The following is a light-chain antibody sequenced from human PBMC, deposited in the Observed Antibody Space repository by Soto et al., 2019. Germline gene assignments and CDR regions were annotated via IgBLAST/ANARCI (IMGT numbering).Light chain of an antibody. CDR2: DAS. CDR1: QTITSAY. CDR3: QQYYTSPLT. V-gene: IGKV3D-20*01. Sequence: EIVLTQSPATLSLSPGERATLSCGASQTITSAYLAWYQLKPVLAPRVPVYDASNRATGVPDRFSGSRSGTAFTLTTSRLEPEDFAVYYWQQYYTSPLTCGGGTKVEIK. J-gene: IGKJ4*01.